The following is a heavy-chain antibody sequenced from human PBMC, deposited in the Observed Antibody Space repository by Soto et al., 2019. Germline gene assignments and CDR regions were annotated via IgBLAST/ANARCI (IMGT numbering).Heavy chain of an antibody. Sequence: GQFLKRSCQVPWDSCSSHGIGWMHQMPGKGLEWMGTIYPGDSETKYSPSFQGQVTISADKSINTAYLQWSGLKVSDTAMYHCERYSGSYCHYFDYWGLGSLVPVSS. CDR3: ERYSGSYCHYFDY. V-gene: IGHV5-51*07. CDR1: WDSCSSHG. J-gene: IGHJ4*02. D-gene: IGHD1-26*01. CDR2: IYPGDSET.